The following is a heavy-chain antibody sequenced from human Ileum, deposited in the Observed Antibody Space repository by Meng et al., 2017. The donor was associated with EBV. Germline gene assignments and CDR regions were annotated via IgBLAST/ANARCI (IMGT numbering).Heavy chain of an antibody. CDR3: ARTGVGLAFDY. V-gene: IGHV4-4*02. J-gene: IGHJ4*02. CDR1: GDSMTNNNW. D-gene: IGHD2-8*01. Sequence: VQLGESGPGLVKSSGTLSLTCGVSGDSMTNNNWWTWVRQPPGKGLEWIGEIYHSGSTNYNPSLQSRATISVDMSKKQFSLKLRSVTAADTAVYYCARTGVGLAFDYWGLGTLVTVSS. CDR2: IYHSGST.